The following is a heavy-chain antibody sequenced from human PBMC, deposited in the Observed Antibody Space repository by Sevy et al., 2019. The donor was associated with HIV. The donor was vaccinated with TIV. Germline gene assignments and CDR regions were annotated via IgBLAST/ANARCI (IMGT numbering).Heavy chain of an antibody. Sequence: GGSLRLSCAASGFPFSSYAMSWVRQAPVRGLEWVSTLIGGGRRTYYADSVTGRFIISRDNSRNTLYLQMNSLRVEDTAIYYCAKRRVQSGLSGGGANYGMDVCGRGTTVTVSS. J-gene: IGHJ6*02. D-gene: IGHD2-8*02. CDR1: GFPFSSYA. CDR2: LIGGGRRT. V-gene: IGHV3-23*01. CDR3: AKRRVQSGLSGGGANYGMDV.